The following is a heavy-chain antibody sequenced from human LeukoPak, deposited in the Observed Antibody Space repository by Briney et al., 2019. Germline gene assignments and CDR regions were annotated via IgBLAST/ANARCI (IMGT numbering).Heavy chain of an antibody. D-gene: IGHD6-13*01. CDR2: IEYSGTT. V-gene: IGHV4-59*08. CDR3: ARGSRAVAGFFDY. J-gene: IGHJ4*02. CDR1: GGSISGYY. Sequence: SETLSLTCSVSGGSISGYYWSWIRQPPGKGLEWIGFIEYSGTTDYNPSLKSRLTISVETSKSHFSLELSSVTAADKAVYYCARGSRAVAGFFDYWGQGTLVTVSS.